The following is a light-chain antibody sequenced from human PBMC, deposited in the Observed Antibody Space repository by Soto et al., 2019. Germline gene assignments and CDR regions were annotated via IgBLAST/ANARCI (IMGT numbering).Light chain of an antibody. Sequence: QSALTQPASVSGTPGQSITISCTGTSSNVGGYNYVSWYQQHPGKAPKLMIYEVSNRSSGVSNLFSGSKSGNTASLTISGLQAEDEADYYCSSYTSSSAYVFGTGTKLTVL. J-gene: IGLJ1*01. CDR1: SSNVGGYNY. CDR3: SSYTSSSAYV. V-gene: IGLV2-14*01. CDR2: EVS.